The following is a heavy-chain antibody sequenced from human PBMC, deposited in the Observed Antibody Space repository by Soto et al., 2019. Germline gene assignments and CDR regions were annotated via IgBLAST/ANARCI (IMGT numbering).Heavy chain of an antibody. D-gene: IGHD6-6*01. J-gene: IGHJ4*02. CDR1: CSSGNGGDYY. CDR3: ATGAYTSSSSYFDF. Sequence: TLSLTCTFSCSSGNGGDYYWSWIRQPPGKGLEWIGYIFYTGSTYYNPSLESRVTISADTSKNQFSLNLSSVTAADTAMYYCATGAYTSSSSYFDFWAQGTLVPVSS. CDR2: IFYTGST. V-gene: IGHV4-30-4*01.